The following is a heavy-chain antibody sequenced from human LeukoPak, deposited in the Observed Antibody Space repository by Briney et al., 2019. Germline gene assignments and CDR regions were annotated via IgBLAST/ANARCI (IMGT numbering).Heavy chain of an antibody. CDR3: ARDLLQWQTNNWLAP. Sequence: ASVKVSCKTSGYRFTNYGINWVRQAPGQGLEWMGWTSAYNGDTKYGQKFQGRLTMTTVTSTSTAYMDLRSLRSDDTAVYYCARDLLQWQTNNWLAPWGQGTLVTVSS. V-gene: IGHV1-18*01. J-gene: IGHJ5*02. CDR2: TSAYNGDT. D-gene: IGHD6-19*01. CDR1: GYRFTNYG.